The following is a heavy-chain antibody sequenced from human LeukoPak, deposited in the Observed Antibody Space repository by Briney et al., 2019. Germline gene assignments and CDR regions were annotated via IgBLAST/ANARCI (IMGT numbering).Heavy chain of an antibody. V-gene: IGHV3-48*03. J-gene: IGHJ4*02. CDR1: GFTFSSYE. CDR2: ISSSGSTI. CDR3: ARIDDSSGYYGY. D-gene: IGHD3-22*01. Sequence: GGSLRLSCAASGFTFSSYEMNWVRQAPGKGLEWVSYISSSGSTIYYADSVKGRFTISRDNAKNSLYLQMNSLRAEDTAVYYCARIDDSSGYYGYWGQGTLVTVSS.